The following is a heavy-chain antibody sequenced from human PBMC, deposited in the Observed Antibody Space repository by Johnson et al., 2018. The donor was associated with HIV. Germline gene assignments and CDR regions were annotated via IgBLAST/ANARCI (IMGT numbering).Heavy chain of an antibody. D-gene: IGHD6-13*01. J-gene: IGHJ3*02. CDR1: GFTFSSYA. CDR2: IWYDGSNK. CDR3: ARDGQWGSTTWYSAFDI. V-gene: IGHV3-30*14. Sequence: QMMLVESGGGVVQPGRSLRLSCAASGFTFSSYAMHWVRQAPGKGLEWVAVIWYDGSNKYYADSVKGRFTISRDNSKNTLYLQMGSLRAEDMAVYYCARDGQWGSTTWYSAFDIWGQGTTVTVSS.